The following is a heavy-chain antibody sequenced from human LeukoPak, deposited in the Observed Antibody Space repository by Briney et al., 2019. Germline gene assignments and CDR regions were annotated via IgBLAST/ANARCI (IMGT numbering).Heavy chain of an antibody. Sequence: GASVKVSCKASGGTFSSYAINWVRQAPGQGLEWMGGINPIFGTANYAQKFQGRVTITAHKSTSTAYMELRSLRSDDTAVYYCARDGHRRYHYDSSGREDAFDIWGQGTMVTVSS. CDR3: ARDGHRRYHYDSSGREDAFDI. V-gene: IGHV1-69*06. CDR1: GGTFSSYA. J-gene: IGHJ3*02. CDR2: INPIFGTA. D-gene: IGHD3-22*01.